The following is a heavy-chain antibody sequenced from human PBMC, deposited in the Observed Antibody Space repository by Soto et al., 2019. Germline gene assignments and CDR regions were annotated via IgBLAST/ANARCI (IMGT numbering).Heavy chain of an antibody. D-gene: IGHD6-19*01. CDR3: AIDRSRQWLVNYDY. V-gene: IGHV1-18*04. J-gene: IGHJ4*02. CDR1: GYTFTSYG. Sequence: GASVKVSCKASGYTFTSYGISWVRQAPGQGLEWMGWISAYDGNTNYAQKLQGRVTMTTDTSTSTAYMELRSLRSDDTAVYYCAIDRSRQWLVNYDYSGPATFLTVYS. CDR2: ISAYDGNT.